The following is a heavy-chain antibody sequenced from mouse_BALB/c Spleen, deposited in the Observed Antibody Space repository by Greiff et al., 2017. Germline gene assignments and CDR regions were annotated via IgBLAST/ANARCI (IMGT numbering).Heavy chain of an antibody. V-gene: IGHV1-69*02. D-gene: IGHD1-1*01. J-gene: IGHJ2*01. CDR3: TRSGYYGSSPNFDY. CDR2: IYPSDSYT. CDR1: GYTFTSYW. Sequence: QVQLQQPGAELVRPGASVKLSCKASGYTFTSYWINWVKQRPGQGLEWIGNIYPSDSYTNYNQKFKDKATLTVDKSSSTAYMQLSSPTSEDSAVYYCTRSGYYGSSPNFDYWGQGTTLTVSS.